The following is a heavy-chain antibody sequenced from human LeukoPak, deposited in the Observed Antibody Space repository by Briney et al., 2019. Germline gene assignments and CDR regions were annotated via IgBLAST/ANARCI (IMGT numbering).Heavy chain of an antibody. CDR3: AKDLDYSSSSPDNDY. Sequence: GGSLRLSCAASGFTFSSYGMHWVRQAPGKGLEWVAVISYDGSNKYYADSVKGRLTISRDNSKNTLYLQMNSLRADDTAVYYCAKDLDYSSSSPDNDYWGQGTLVTVSS. CDR1: GFTFSSYG. V-gene: IGHV3-30*18. D-gene: IGHD6-6*01. J-gene: IGHJ4*02. CDR2: ISYDGSNK.